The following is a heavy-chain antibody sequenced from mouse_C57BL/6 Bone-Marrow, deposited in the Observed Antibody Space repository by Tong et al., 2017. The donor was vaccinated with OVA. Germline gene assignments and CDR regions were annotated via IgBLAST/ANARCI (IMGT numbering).Heavy chain of an antibody. CDR3: ARVYYGSSYSVAY. D-gene: IGHD1-1*01. J-gene: IGHJ3*01. V-gene: IGHV5-6*01. CDR1: GFTFSSYG. CDR2: ISSGGSYT. Sequence: EVQLQESGGDLVKPGGSLKLSCAASGFTFSSYGMSWVRQTPDKRLEWVATISSGGSYTYYPDSVKGRFTISRDNAKNTLYLQMSSLRSEDTALYYCARVYYGSSYSVAYWGRGTLVTVSA.